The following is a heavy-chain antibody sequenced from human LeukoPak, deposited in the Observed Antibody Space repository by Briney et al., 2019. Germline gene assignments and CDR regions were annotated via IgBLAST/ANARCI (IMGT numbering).Heavy chain of an antibody. CDR1: GFTFSSYA. CDR2: ISGSGGST. CDR3: AGITMIVVVITTFDY. V-gene: IGHV3-23*01. J-gene: IGHJ4*02. D-gene: IGHD3-22*01. Sequence: PGGSLRLSCAASGFTFSSYAMSWVRQAPGKGLEWVSAISGSGGSTYYADSVKGRFTISRDNSKNTLYLQMNSLRAEDTAVYYCAGITMIVVVITTFDYWGQGTLVTV.